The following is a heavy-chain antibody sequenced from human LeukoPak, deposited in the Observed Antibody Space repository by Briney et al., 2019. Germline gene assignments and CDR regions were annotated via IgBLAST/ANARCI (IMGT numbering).Heavy chain of an antibody. J-gene: IGHJ4*02. CDR1: GFTFSDYY. V-gene: IGHV3-11*01. Sequence: GGSLRLSCAASGFTFSDYYMSWIRQAPGKGLEWVSYISSSGTTIYYADSVKGRFTISRDNAKNSLYLQMNSLRAEDTAVYYCAKGGKWDVTPFDYWGQGTLVTVSS. CDR2: ISSSGTTI. CDR3: AKGGKWDVTPFDY. D-gene: IGHD1-26*01.